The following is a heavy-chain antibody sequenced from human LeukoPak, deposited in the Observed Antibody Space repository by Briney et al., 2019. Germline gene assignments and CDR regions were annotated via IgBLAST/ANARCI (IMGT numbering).Heavy chain of an antibody. V-gene: IGHV3-64*02. D-gene: IGHD6-19*01. CDR2: ISTDGSRI. J-gene: IGHJ4*02. CDR1: GFTFSIYA. Sequence: GGSLRLSCAASGFTFSIYAMYWVRQAPGKGLESVSVISTDGSRIYYADSVKGRFTISRDNSKNTLYLQMGSLRAEDMAVYYCTRGVAISTSGWYDTLDYWGQGALVTVSS. CDR3: TRGVAISTSGWYDTLDY.